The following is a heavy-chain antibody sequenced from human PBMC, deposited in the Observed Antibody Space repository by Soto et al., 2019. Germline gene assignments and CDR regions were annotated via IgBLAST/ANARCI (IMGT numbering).Heavy chain of an antibody. CDR2: ISYDGNVA. D-gene: IGHD1-1*01. CDR3: AKEGPITNWYFDY. Sequence: QVQLVESGGGVVQPGRSLRLSCAASGFTFSSYGMHWVRQAPGKGLEWVTVISYDGNVAYYADSVKGRFTISRYNSKNTLYLQMNSLRTEDTAMYYCAKEGPITNWYFDYWGQGTLVTVSS. V-gene: IGHV3-30*18. J-gene: IGHJ4*02. CDR1: GFTFSSYG.